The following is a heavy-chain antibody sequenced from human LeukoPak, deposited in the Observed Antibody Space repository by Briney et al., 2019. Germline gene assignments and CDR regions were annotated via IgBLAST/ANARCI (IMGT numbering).Heavy chain of an antibody. CDR1: GFTFSAYN. CDR2: ISSSSATI. CDR3: ARVGTGYYHFDY. D-gene: IGHD3/OR15-3a*01. V-gene: IGHV3-48*01. J-gene: IGHJ4*02. Sequence: GGSLRLSCEGSGFTFSAYNMNWVRQAPGKGLESISYISSSSATIFYADSVKGRFTISRDNDKNTVYLQVNSLRAEDTAVYYCARVGTGYYHFDYWGQGTLVTVSS.